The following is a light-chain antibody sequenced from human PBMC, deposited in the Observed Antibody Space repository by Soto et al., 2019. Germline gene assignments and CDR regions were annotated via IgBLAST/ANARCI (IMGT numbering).Light chain of an antibody. CDR3: QQYNSYSWT. CDR1: QSISSW. CDR2: KAS. V-gene: IGKV1-5*03. Sequence: DIQMTQSPSTLSASVGDRVTITCRASQSISSWLAWYQQKPGKAPKLLIYKASSLESGVPSRFSGSGSGTXXXLTISSLQPDDFATYYCQQYNSYSWTFGQGTKVEIK. J-gene: IGKJ1*01.